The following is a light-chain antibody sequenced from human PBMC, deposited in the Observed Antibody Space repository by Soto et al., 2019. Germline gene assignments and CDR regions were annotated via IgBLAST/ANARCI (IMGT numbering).Light chain of an antibody. Sequence: IVLTKSPVTLTWSRTRIATLSFRASQSVSSSLAWYQQKPGQAPRLVMYGASSRATGIPYRFSGSGSGTDFTLTISRLEAEDFAMYFCQQYGSSPSTFGQGTKLDIK. J-gene: IGKJ1*01. CDR3: QQYGSSPST. CDR2: GAS. CDR1: QSVSSS. V-gene: IGKV3-20*01.